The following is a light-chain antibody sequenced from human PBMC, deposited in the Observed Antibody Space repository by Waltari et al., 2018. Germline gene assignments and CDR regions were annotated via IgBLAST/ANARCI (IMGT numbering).Light chain of an antibody. CDR2: DAS. V-gene: IGKV3-15*01. CDR1: QSVSSN. CDR3: QQYSNWPPYT. J-gene: IGKJ2*01. Sequence: EIVMTQSPATLSVSPGERATLSCRASQSVSSNLAWYQQKLGQASRLLIYDASTRATGIPARFSGSGSGTEFTLTISSLQSEDFAVYYCQQYSNWPPYTFGQGTKLEIK.